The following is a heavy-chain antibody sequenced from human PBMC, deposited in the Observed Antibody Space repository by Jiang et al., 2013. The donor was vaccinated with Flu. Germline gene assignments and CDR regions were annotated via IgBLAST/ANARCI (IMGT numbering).Heavy chain of an antibody. V-gene: IGHV4-61*02. Sequence: GPGLVKPSQTLSLTCTVSGGSITSGTYYWTWIRQPAGRGLEWIGRIYTTGSTDYNPSLESRVTVSLDTSKNQFSLRLSSVTDTDTAVYYCARAGGSGYMRNYFDFWGQGTLVTVSS. CDR3: ARAGGSGYMRNYFDF. CDR1: GGSITSGTYY. J-gene: IGHJ4*02. D-gene: IGHD5-12*01. CDR2: IYTTGST.